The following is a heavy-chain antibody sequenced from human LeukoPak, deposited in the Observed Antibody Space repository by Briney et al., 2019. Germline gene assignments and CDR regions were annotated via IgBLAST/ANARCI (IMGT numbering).Heavy chain of an antibody. J-gene: IGHJ4*02. CDR3: ARGARKGDDYGGFFDY. CDR1: GFTFSSYA. D-gene: IGHD4-23*01. Sequence: GGSLRLSCAASGFTFSSYAMHWVRQAPGKGLEWVAVISYDGSYKYYADSVKGRFTFSRDNSKNTLYLQMNSLRAEDTAVYYCARGARKGDDYGGFFDYWGQGTLVTVSS. CDR2: ISYDGSYK. V-gene: IGHV3-30*04.